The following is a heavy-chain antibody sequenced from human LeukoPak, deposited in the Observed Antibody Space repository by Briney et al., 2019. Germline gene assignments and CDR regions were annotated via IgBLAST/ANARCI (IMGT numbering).Heavy chain of an antibody. CDR1: GFIFSSYG. V-gene: IGHV3-30*03. J-gene: IGHJ4*02. D-gene: IGHD6-19*01. Sequence: GGSLRLSCAASGFIFSSYGMHWVRQAPGKGLEWVAVISYDGSNKYYADSVKGRFTISRDNAENSLYLQMNSLRAEDTAVYYCARDIGAWSAYWGQGTLVTVSS. CDR2: ISYDGSNK. CDR3: ARDIGAWSAY.